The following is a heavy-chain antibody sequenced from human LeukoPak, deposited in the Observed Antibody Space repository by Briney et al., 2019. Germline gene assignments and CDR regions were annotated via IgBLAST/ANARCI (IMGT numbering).Heavy chain of an antibody. Sequence: SETLSLTCTVSGGSISSYYWSWIRQPPGKGLEWIGYIYYSGSTNYNPSLKSRVTISVDTSKNQFSLKLSSVTAADTAVYYCARLGIAVAGKEDYWGQGTLVTVSS. J-gene: IGHJ4*02. CDR1: GGSISSYY. V-gene: IGHV4-59*01. D-gene: IGHD6-19*01. CDR2: IYYSGST. CDR3: ARLGIAVAGKEDY.